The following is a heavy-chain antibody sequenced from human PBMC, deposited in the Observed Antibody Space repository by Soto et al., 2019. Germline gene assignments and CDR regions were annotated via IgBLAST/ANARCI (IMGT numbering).Heavy chain of an antibody. V-gene: IGHV1-69*13. CDR2: IIPIFGTA. Sequence: ASVKVSCKASGGTFSSYAISWVRQAPGQGLEWMGGIIPIFGTANYAQKFQGRVTITADESTSTAYMELSSLRSEDTAVYYCARDRIAAAGTSYYYYYGMDVWGQGTTVTV. CDR3: ARDRIAAAGTSYYYYYGMDV. J-gene: IGHJ6*02. CDR1: GGTFSSYA. D-gene: IGHD6-13*01.